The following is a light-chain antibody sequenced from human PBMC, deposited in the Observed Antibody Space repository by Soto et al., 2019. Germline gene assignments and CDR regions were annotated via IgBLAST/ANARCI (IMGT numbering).Light chain of an antibody. CDR2: GNT. V-gene: IGLV1-40*01. J-gene: IGLJ1*01. CDR3: QSYDRSLRGYV. CDR1: SSNIGAGYD. Sequence: QSVVTQPPSVSGAPGQRVTISCTGTSSNIGAGYDVHWYQHLPGTAPKLLIYGNTIRPSGVPDRFSGSKSGTSASLAITGLQAEDEADDYCQSYDRSLRGYVFGTGTKVTVL.